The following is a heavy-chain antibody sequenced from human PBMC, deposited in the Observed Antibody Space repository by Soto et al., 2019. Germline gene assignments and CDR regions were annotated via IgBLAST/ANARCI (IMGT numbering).Heavy chain of an antibody. Sequence: PGGSLRLSCSASGFTFSNYAMHWVRQAPGKGLEYVSAIVRNGGSTYYADSVKGRFTISRDNSKNTLYLQMSSLRAEDTAVYYCVKEGYYYDRSGYYYGWFDPWGQGT. CDR2: IVRNGGST. CDR3: VKEGYYYDRSGYYYGWFDP. D-gene: IGHD3-22*01. J-gene: IGHJ5*02. CDR1: GFTFSNYA. V-gene: IGHV3-64D*06.